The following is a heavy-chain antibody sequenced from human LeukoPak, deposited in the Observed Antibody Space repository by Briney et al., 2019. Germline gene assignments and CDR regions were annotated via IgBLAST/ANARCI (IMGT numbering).Heavy chain of an antibody. V-gene: IGHV3-66*01. Sequence: GGSLRLSCAASGFTVSSNYMSWVRQAPGKGLEWVSVIYSGGSTYYADSVKGRFTISRDNAKNSLYLQMNSLRAEDTAVYYCAQYSSFDAFDIWGQGTMVTVSS. D-gene: IGHD6-6*01. CDR1: GFTVSSNY. CDR2: IYSGGST. J-gene: IGHJ3*02. CDR3: AQYSSFDAFDI.